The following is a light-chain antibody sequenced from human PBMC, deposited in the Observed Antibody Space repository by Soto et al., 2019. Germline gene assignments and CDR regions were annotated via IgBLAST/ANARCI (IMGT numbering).Light chain of an antibody. V-gene: IGLV2-14*01. J-gene: IGLJ3*02. Sequence: QSVLTQPASVSGSPGQSITISCTGTSSDVGGYNYVSWHQQHPDKAPKLIIYEVSNRPSGVSNRFSGSKSGNTASLTISGLQAEDEADYYCSSYTSSNSWVFGGGTQLTVL. CDR2: EVS. CDR1: SSDVGGYNY. CDR3: SSYTSSNSWV.